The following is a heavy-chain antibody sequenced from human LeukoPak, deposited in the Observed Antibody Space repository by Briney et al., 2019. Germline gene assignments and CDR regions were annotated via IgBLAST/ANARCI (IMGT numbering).Heavy chain of an antibody. Sequence: SETLSLTCTVSGGSITSSSYYWGWIRQPPGKGLEWIGSISYSGSTYYKSSLKSRVTISVDTPKNQFSLKLRSVTAADTAVYYCARGRRDGYSYYYMDVWGKGTTVTISS. J-gene: IGHJ6*03. V-gene: IGHV4-39*01. CDR1: GGSITSSSYY. D-gene: IGHD5-24*01. CDR2: ISYSGST. CDR3: ARGRRDGYSYYYMDV.